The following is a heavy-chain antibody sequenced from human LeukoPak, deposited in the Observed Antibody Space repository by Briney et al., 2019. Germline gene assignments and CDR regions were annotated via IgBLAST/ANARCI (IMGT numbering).Heavy chain of an antibody. D-gene: IGHD6-13*01. CDR3: AREDITAAADY. Sequence: PGGSLRLSCAASGFTFSSYWMSWVRQAPGKGLEWVANIKQDGSEKYYVDSVKGRFTISRDNAKNSLYLQLNSLRAEDTAVYYCAREDITAAADYWGQGTLVTVSS. CDR2: IKQDGSEK. CDR1: GFTFSSYW. V-gene: IGHV3-7*01. J-gene: IGHJ4*02.